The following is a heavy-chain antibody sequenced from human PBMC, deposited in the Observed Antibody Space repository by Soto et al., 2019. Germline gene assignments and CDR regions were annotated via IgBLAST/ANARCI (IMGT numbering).Heavy chain of an antibody. J-gene: IGHJ6*02. D-gene: IGHD1-26*01. V-gene: IGHV4-59*02. CDR3: ARGRRSPTVYYGLDV. CDR1: GDPVSSYY. CDR2: VYYDGST. Sequence: QVQLQESGPGLVKPSETLSLTCSVSGDPVSSYYWTWIRQPPGKGLEWFGYVYYDGSTNYNPSLETRVTISIDTSKNQVSLKLTSVTAADTAVYHCARGRRSPTVYYGLDVWGQGTTVAVSS.